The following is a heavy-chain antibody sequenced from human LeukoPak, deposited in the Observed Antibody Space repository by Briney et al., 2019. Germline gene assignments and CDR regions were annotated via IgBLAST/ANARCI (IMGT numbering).Heavy chain of an antibody. Sequence: SVKVSCKASGFTFTSSAVQWVRQARGQRLEWIGWIVVGSPNTNYAQKFQERVTITSDMSTSTAYMELSSLRSEDTAVYYCAASPKLIGVVPAAWGWGQGTLVTVSS. CDR2: IVVGSPNT. D-gene: IGHD3-3*01. CDR1: GFTFTSSA. V-gene: IGHV1-58*01. CDR3: AASPKLIGVVPAAWG. J-gene: IGHJ4*02.